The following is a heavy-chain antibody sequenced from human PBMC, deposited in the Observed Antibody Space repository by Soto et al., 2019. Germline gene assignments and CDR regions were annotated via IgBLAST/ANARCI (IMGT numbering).Heavy chain of an antibody. J-gene: IGHJ5*02. CDR3: EKNGLANSPSAIDT. V-gene: IGHV3-23*01. CDR2: ISGSGCST. CDR1: GFTFSSYA. D-gene: IGHD2-8*01. Sequence: GGSLRLSCAASGFTFSSYAMSWVRQAPGKGLEWVSAISGSGCSTYYADSVKGRFTISRENSKNTLYLQTNSLRAEDTAVYYCEKNGLANSPSAIDTWVPGTLVTVCS.